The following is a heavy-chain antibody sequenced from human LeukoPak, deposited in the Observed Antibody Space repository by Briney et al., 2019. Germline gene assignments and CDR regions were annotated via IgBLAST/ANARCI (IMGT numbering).Heavy chain of an antibody. CDR3: AKAPYSSSWYGGDTFDI. V-gene: IGHV3-23*01. CDR2: MSGSGGTT. D-gene: IGHD6-13*01. Sequence: GGSLRLSCAASGFTFSSYAMTWVRQAPGKGLEWVSVMSGSGGTTYYADSVKGRFTISRDNSKNTLYLQMNSLRAEDTAVYYCAKAPYSSSWYGGDTFDIWGQGTMVTVSS. CDR1: GFTFSSYA. J-gene: IGHJ3*02.